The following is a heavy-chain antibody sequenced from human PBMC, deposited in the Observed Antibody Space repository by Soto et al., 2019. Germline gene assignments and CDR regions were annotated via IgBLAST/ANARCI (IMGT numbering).Heavy chain of an antibody. Sequence: EVQLVESGGGLVQPGGSLRLSCAASGFTFSDHYMDWVRQAPGKGLEWVGRTRNKAISYTTEYAANVKGRFTISRDDSKNSLYLQMNSLKTEDTAVYYCERELGDCSGGSCYGPNYFAYWGQGTLVTVSS. CDR2: TRNKAISYTT. J-gene: IGHJ4*02. D-gene: IGHD2-15*01. CDR3: ERELGDCSGGSCYGPNYFAY. CDR1: GFTFSDHY. V-gene: IGHV3-72*01.